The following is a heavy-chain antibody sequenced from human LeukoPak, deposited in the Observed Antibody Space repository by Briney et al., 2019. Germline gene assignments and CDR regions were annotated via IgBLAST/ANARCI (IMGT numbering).Heavy chain of an antibody. CDR2: ISYDGSNK. CDR3: AKDLSPARGSYYYYYYYMDV. D-gene: IGHD3-10*01. V-gene: IGHV3-30*18. J-gene: IGHJ6*03. Sequence: GGSLRLSCAASGFTFSNFGMHWVRQAPGKGLEWMAVISYDGSNKYHVDSVKGRFTISRDNSKNTLYLQMNSLRAEDTAVYYCAKDLSPARGSYYYYYYYMDVWGKGTTVTVSS. CDR1: GFTFSNFG.